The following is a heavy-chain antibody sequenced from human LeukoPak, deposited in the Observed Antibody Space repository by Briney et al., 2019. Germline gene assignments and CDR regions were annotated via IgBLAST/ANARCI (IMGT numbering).Heavy chain of an antibody. Sequence: ASVKVSCKASGYTFTSCGISWVRQAPGQGREWMGWISAYNGNTNYAQKLQGRVTMTTDTSTSTAYMELRSLRSDDTAVYYCASCSSGTFPCDYWGQGTLVTVSS. CDR2: ISAYNGNT. CDR3: ASCSSGTFPCDY. V-gene: IGHV1-18*01. D-gene: IGHD2-2*01. J-gene: IGHJ4*02. CDR1: GYTFTSCG.